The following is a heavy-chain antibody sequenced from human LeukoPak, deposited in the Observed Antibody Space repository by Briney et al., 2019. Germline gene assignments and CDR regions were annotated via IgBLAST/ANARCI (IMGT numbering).Heavy chain of an antibody. CDR1: GFTFSSYG. CDR3: ARDPRHIVVVTATDYYYYYGMDV. V-gene: IGHV3-33*01. Sequence: GRSLRLSCAASGFTFSSYGMHWVRQAPGKGLEWVAVIWYDGSNKYYADSVKGRFTISRDNSKNTLYLQMNSLRAEDSAVYYCARDPRHIVVVTATDYYYYYGMDVGGQGTTVTVSS. J-gene: IGHJ6*02. D-gene: IGHD2-21*02. CDR2: IWYDGSNK.